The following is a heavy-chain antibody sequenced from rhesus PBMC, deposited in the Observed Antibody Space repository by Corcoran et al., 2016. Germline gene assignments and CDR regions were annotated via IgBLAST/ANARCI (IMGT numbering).Heavy chain of an antibody. CDR3: ARGDTVTRRTKYNSLDV. V-gene: IGHV4S19*01. D-gene: IGHD4-23*01. CDR1: GGSIRRSKC. Sequence: QVQLQESGPGLVKPSETLSLTCAVSGGSIRRSKCWSWIRQPPGKGLEWIGYISGSSGSTNYNPSLTIRITISKDTSKHQFSLQLSSVNAADTAVYYCARGDTVTRRTKYNSLDVWGRGVLVTVSS. CDR2: ISGSSGST. J-gene: IGHJ5-2*02.